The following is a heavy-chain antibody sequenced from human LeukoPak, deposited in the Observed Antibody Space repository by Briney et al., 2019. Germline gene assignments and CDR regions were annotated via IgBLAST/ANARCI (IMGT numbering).Heavy chain of an antibody. CDR2: IYTSGST. Sequence: SQTLSLTCTVSGGSISSGSYYWSWIRPPAGKGLEWIGRIYTSGSTNYNPSLKSRVTTSVDTSKDQFSLKLSSVTAADTAVYYCARCRYQLLWGLGNWFDPWGQGTLVTVSS. CDR3: ARCRYQLLWGLGNWFDP. CDR1: GGSISSGSYY. V-gene: IGHV4-61*02. D-gene: IGHD2-2*01. J-gene: IGHJ5*02.